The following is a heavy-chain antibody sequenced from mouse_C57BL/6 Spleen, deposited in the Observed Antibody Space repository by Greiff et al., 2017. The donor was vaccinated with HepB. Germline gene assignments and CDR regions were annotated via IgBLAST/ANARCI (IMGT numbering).Heavy chain of an antibody. V-gene: IGHV5-12*01. Sequence: EVKLMESGGGLVQPGGSLKLSCAASGFTFSDYYMYWVRQTPEKRLEWVAYISNGGGSTYYPDTVKGRFTISRDNAKNTLYLQMSRLKSEDTAMYYCARGDSSGPFAYWGQGTLVTVS. CDR1: GFTFSDYY. CDR2: ISNGGGST. CDR3: ARGDSSGPFAY. J-gene: IGHJ3*01. D-gene: IGHD3-2*02.